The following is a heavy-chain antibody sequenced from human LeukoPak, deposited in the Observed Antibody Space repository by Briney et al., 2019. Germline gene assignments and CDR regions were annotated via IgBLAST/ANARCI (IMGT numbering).Heavy chain of an antibody. Sequence: SGGSLRLSCAASGFTITSYPMRWVRQAPGKGLEWVSTIGTYGTPFYSNSVKGCFTISRDSPKNTLYLQMDSLRDDDTAVYYCAKGSGYYYEYWAQGTLVTVSS. CDR1: GFTITSYP. V-gene: IGHV3-23*01. J-gene: IGHJ4*02. D-gene: IGHD1-14*01. CDR3: AKGSGYYYEY. CDR2: IGTYGTP.